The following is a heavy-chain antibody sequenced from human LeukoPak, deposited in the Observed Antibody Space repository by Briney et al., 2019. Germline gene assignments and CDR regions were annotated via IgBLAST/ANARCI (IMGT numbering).Heavy chain of an antibody. J-gene: IGHJ4*02. CDR2: INPNSGGT. CDR1: GYTFTGYY. Sequence: GASVKVSCKAAGYTFTGYYMFWVRQAPGQGLEWMGRINPNSGGTNYAQKFQGRVTMTRDTSISTAYMELSRLRSDDTAVYYCARDWGYGSVKFDYWGQGTLVTVSS. CDR3: ARDWGYGSVKFDY. V-gene: IGHV1-2*06. D-gene: IGHD3-10*01.